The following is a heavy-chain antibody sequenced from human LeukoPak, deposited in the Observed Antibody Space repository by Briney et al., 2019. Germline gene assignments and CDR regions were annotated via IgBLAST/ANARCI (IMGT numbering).Heavy chain of an antibody. D-gene: IGHD2-2*01. J-gene: IGHJ4*02. CDR1: GVTFSSYG. V-gene: IGHV3-30*03. CDR3: AREVGLDY. CDR2: ISYDGSNK. Sequence: GGSLRLSCAASGVTFSSYGMHWVRQAPGKGLEWVAVISYDGSNKYYVDSVKGRFTISRDNSKNTLYLQMNSLRAEDTAVYYCAREVGLDYWGQGTLVTVSS.